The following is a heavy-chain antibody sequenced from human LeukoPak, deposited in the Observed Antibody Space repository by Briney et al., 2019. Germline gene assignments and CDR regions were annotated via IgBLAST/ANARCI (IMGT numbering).Heavy chain of an antibody. V-gene: IGHV4-34*01. CDR3: ARDIYDSSGHKYFDY. D-gene: IGHD3-22*01. J-gene: IGHJ4*02. CDR2: INHSGTT. Sequence: SETLSLTCAVSGGSFSSYLWSWIRQPPGKGLEWIGDINHSGTTNFNPSLKSRVTISIDTSEKQFSLKLSSVTAADTAVYYCARDIYDSSGHKYFDYWGQGTLVTVSS. CDR1: GGSFSSYL.